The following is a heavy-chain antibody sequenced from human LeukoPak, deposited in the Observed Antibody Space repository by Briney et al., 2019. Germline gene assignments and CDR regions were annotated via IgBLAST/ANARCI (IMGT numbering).Heavy chain of an antibody. D-gene: IGHD5-18*01. CDR3: ARRDRYSYGPVGYFDL. Sequence: GKSLRLSCAASGFTFSSYAMHWVRQAPGKGLEWVIVLSYDGTNEYSADSVKGRFTISRDNSKNTLYLQMSSLRSEDTAIYYCARRDRYSYGPVGYFDLWGRGTLVTVSS. CDR1: GFTFSSYA. CDR2: LSYDGTNE. V-gene: IGHV3-30*03. J-gene: IGHJ2*01.